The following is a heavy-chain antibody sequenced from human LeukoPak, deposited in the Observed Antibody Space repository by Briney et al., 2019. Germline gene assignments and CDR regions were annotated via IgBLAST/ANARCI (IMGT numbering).Heavy chain of an antibody. Sequence: GGSLRLSCAVSGFTVSTNFMSWVRQAPGKGLEWVSVLYSGETTSYVDSVKGRFTISRDNSKSTLFLQMSSLRPEDTAVYYCSRDGDVTGETFDYWGQGTLVTVSS. CDR2: LYSGETT. D-gene: IGHD2-21*02. CDR3: SRDGDVTGETFDY. CDR1: GFTVSTNF. V-gene: IGHV3-66*02. J-gene: IGHJ4*02.